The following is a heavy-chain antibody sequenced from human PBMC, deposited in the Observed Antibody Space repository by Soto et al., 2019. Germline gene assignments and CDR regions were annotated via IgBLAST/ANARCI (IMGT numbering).Heavy chain of an antibody. CDR3: ARSKRYSSSSSSWFDP. J-gene: IGHJ5*02. V-gene: IGHV5-10-1*01. D-gene: IGHD6-13*01. Sequence: PGESLKISCKGSGYSFTSYWISWVRQMPGKGLEWMGRIDPSDSYTNYSPSFQGHVTISADKSISTAYLQWSSLKASDTAMYYCARSKRYSSSSSSWFDPWGQGTLVTVSS. CDR1: GYSFTSYW. CDR2: IDPSDSYT.